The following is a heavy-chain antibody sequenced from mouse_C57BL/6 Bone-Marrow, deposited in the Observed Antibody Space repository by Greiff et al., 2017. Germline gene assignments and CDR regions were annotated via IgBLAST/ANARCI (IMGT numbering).Heavy chain of an antibody. CDR3: ARERGRVWFAY. CDR1: GFTFSSYA. J-gene: IGHJ3*01. CDR2: ISDCGSYT. D-gene: IGHD3-3*01. Sequence: EVLVVESGGGLVKPGGSLKLSCAASGFTFSSYAMSWVRQTPEKRLEWVATISDCGSYTYYPDNVKGRFTISRDNAKNNLYLQMSHLKSEDTAMYYCARERGRVWFAYWGQGTLVTVSA. V-gene: IGHV5-4*01.